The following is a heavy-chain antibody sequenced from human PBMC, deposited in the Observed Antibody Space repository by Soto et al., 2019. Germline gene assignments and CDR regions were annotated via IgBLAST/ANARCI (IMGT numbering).Heavy chain of an antibody. D-gene: IGHD5-12*01. Sequence: GGSLRLSCAASGFTFSSYAMHWVRQAPGKGLEWVAVISYDGSNKYYADSVKGRFTISRDNSKNTLYLQMNSLRAEDTAVYYCARDLAGGGYDRWDNWFDPWGQGTLVTVSS. CDR1: GFTFSSYA. V-gene: IGHV3-30-3*01. J-gene: IGHJ5*02. CDR2: ISYDGSNK. CDR3: ARDLAGGGYDRWDNWFDP.